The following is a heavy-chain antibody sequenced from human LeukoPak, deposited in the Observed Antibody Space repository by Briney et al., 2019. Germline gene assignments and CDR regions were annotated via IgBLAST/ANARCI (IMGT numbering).Heavy chain of an antibody. Sequence: GGSLILSCAASGFPFSVAWMHWFRQVPGKGLMWVSRLTIDETTTYADSVRGRFSISRDNAKNTVYLQMNSLRVEDTAVYYCAKDWFATTDYWGQGIPVAASS. J-gene: IGHJ4*02. V-gene: IGHV3-74*01. CDR1: GFPFSVAW. D-gene: IGHD1/OR15-1a*01. CDR2: LTIDETT. CDR3: AKDWFATTDY.